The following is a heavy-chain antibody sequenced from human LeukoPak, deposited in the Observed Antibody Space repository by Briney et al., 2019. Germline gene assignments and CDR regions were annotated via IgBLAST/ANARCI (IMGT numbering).Heavy chain of an antibody. CDR3: ARGRMFRGGGSDFPFNWFDP. CDR2: IYTSGSA. Sequence: PSETLSLTCTVSGGSISSYFWGWIRHPAGKGLEWIGRIYTSGSANYNPSLTSRLTMSVDTSKNQFSLKLNSVTAADTAVYYCARGRMFRGGGSDFPFNWFDPWGQGTLVTVSS. D-gene: IGHD3-10*01. J-gene: IGHJ5*02. V-gene: IGHV4-4*07. CDR1: GGSISSYF.